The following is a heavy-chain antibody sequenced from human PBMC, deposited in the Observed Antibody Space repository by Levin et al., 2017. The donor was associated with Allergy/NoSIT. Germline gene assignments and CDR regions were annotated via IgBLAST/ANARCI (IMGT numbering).Heavy chain of an antibody. CDR3: TSGDYGDYDYYYYMDV. J-gene: IGHJ6*03. Sequence: PSETLSLTCAASGFTFSGSAMHWVRQASGKGLEWVGRIRSKANSYATAYAASVKGRFTISRDDSKNTAYLQMNSLKTEDTAVYYCTSGDYGDYDYYYYMDVWGKGTTVTVSS. CDR1: GFTFSGSA. D-gene: IGHD4-17*01. V-gene: IGHV3-73*01. CDR2: IRSKANSYAT.